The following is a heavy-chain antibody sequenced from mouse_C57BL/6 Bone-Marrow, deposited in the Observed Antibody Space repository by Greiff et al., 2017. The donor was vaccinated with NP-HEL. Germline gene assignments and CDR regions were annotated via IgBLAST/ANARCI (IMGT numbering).Heavy chain of an antibody. CDR1: GYTFTDYY. Sequence: EVQLQQSGPELVKPGASVKISCKASGYTFTDYYMNWVKQSHGKSLEWIGDINPNNGGTSYNQKFKGKATLTVDKSSSTAYMELRSLTSEDSEDYYCAPNYSGSRDPFDYWGQGTTLTVSS. D-gene: IGHD1-1*01. V-gene: IGHV1-26*01. CDR2: INPNNGGT. CDR3: APNYSGSRDPFDY. J-gene: IGHJ2*01.